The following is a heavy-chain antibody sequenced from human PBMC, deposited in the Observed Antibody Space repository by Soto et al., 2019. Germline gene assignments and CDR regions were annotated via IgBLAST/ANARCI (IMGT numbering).Heavy chain of an antibody. CDR2: INHSGST. CDR1: GGSFSGYY. CDR3: SRARGVFPLYFDL. Sequence: QVQLQQWGAGLLKPSETLSLTCAVYGGSFSGYYWSWIRQPPGKGLEWIGEINHSGSTNYNPSLKSRVTKSVDTSKNQFSLKLSFVTAADTAVYYCSRARGVFPLYFDLWGRGTLVTVSS. J-gene: IGHJ2*01. V-gene: IGHV4-34*01. D-gene: IGHD2-21*01.